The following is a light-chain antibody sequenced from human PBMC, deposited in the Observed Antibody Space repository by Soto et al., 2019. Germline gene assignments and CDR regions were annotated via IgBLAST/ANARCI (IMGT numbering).Light chain of an antibody. J-gene: IGLJ2*01. V-gene: IGLV2-14*03. CDR1: SSDIGAYNF. CDR3: TSWTTSTTMI. Sequence: QSALTQPASVSGSPGQSITISCTGTSSDIGAYNFVSRYQQHPGKAPKLMLYDVNIRPSGVSNRFSGSKSGNTASLTISGLQAEDEADYYCTSWTTSTTMIFGGGTKVTV. CDR2: DVN.